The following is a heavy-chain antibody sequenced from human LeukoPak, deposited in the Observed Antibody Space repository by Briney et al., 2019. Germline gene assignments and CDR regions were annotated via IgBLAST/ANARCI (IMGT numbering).Heavy chain of an antibody. D-gene: IGHD5-18*01. CDR2: ISANGANT. V-gene: IGHV3-23*01. CDR1: RFTYNSHA. J-gene: IGHJ4*02. Sequence: GGSLRLSCVASRFTYNSHAMSWVRQAPGKGLEWVSGISANGANTYYTDSVRGRFTISRDNSKNTVYLQMSSLSAEDTAIYYCAKDQGFSYYYLDYWGQGILVTVSS. CDR3: AKDQGFSYYYLDY.